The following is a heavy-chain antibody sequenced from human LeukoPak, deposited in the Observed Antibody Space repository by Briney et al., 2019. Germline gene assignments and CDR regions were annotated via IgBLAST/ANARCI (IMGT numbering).Heavy chain of an antibody. D-gene: IGHD3-22*01. V-gene: IGHV4-59*01. Sequence: SETLSLTCTVSGGSISSYYWSWIRQPPGKGLEWIGYIYYSGSTNYNPSLKSRVTISVDTSKNQFSPKLSSVTAADTAVYYCARALASGYYFDYWGQGTLVTVSS. CDR2: IYYSGST. CDR1: GGSISSYY. CDR3: ARALASGYYFDY. J-gene: IGHJ4*02.